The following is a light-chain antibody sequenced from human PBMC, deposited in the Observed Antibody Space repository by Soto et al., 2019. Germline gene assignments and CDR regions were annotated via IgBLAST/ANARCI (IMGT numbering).Light chain of an antibody. V-gene: IGLV2-8*01. J-gene: IGLJ2*01. CDR3: SSYAGSNNVL. CDR2: EVT. Sequence: QSALTQPPSASGSPGQSXTIXCXXXXXXVGGYNYVSWYQQHPGKAPKVMIYEVTKRPSGVPDRFSGSKSGNTASLTVSGLQAEDEADYYCSSYAGSNNVLFGGGTKLTVL. CDR1: XXXVGGYNY.